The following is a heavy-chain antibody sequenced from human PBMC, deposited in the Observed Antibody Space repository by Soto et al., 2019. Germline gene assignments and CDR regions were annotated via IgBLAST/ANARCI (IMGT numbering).Heavy chain of an antibody. CDR3: ARLAKQWLGGGEDY. CDR2: IYYSGST. J-gene: IGHJ4*02. CDR1: GGSISSSSYF. Sequence: QLQLQESGPGLVKPSETLSLTCTVSGGSISSSSYFWGWIRQPPGKGLEWIGNIYYSGSTYYNPSLKSRVTISVDTSKNQFSLRLSSVTAADTAVYYCARLAKQWLGGGEDYWGQGTLVTVSS. V-gene: IGHV4-39*01. D-gene: IGHD6-19*01.